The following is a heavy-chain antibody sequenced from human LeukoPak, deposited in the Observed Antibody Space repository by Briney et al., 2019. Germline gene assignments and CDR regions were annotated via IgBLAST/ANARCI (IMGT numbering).Heavy chain of an antibody. CDR3: ATYRQVLLPFES. D-gene: IGHD2-8*02. CDR1: GFTFSSYG. J-gene: IGHJ4*02. Sequence: GGSLRLSCAAAGFTFSSYGMSWVRQPPGKGLEWVSSIFPSGGEIHYADSVRGRFTISRDNSKSTLSLQMNSLRAEDTAIYYCATYRQVLLPFESWGQGTLVTVSS. V-gene: IGHV3-23*01. CDR2: IFPSGGEI.